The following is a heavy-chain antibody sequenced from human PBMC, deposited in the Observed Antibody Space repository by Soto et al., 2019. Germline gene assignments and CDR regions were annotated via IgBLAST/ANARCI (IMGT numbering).Heavy chain of an antibody. V-gene: IGHV2-5*01. CDR3: GHSPKSSGYKDFEY. J-gene: IGHJ4*02. Sequence: SGPTLVNPTQTLTLTCTFSGFSLSTSGVGVGWIRQPPGKALEWLALIYWNDDKRYSPSLKSRLTITKDTSKNQVVLTMTNMDPVDTVTYYCGHSPKSSGYKDFEYWGQGTLVTVSS. CDR1: GFSLSTSGVG. D-gene: IGHD3-22*01. CDR2: IYWNDDK.